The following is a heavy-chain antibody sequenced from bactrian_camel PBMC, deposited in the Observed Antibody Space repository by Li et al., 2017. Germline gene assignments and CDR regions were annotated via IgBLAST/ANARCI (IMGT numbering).Heavy chain of an antibody. V-gene: IGHV3S9*01. Sequence: QVQLVESGGGSVQTGGSLTLSCTAPGFTSNGCAMDWHRRAAGNEREWVSSIRRDGTTGYAGSVKGRFTISRDQAKDTVYLQMNSLTPGDTAMYYCTARYEFGLGACSGVGGLGFWGQGTQVTVS. J-gene: IGHJ6*01. CDR1: GFTSNGCA. D-gene: IGHD1*01. CDR2: IRRDGTT. CDR3: TARYEFGLGACSGVGGLGF.